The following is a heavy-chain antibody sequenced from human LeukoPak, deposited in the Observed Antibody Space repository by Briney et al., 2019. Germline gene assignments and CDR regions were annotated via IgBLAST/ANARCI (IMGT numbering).Heavy chain of an antibody. J-gene: IGHJ3*02. CDR3: ARDPSIYGSRGAFDI. Sequence: SQTLSLTCTVSGGSISSGGYYWSWIRQPPGKGLEWIGYIHHSGSTYYNPSLKSRVTISVDRSKNQFSLKLSSVTAADTAVYYCARDPSIYGSRGAFDIWGQGTMVTVSS. CDR1: GGSISSGGYY. D-gene: IGHD3-10*01. V-gene: IGHV4-30-2*01. CDR2: IHHSGST.